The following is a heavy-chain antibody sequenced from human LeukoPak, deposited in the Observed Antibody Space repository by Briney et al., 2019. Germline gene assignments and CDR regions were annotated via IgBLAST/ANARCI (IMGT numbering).Heavy chain of an antibody. CDR1: GGTFSGYA. J-gene: IGHJ5*02. CDR2: IIPILGIA. V-gene: IGHV1-69*04. CDR3: ARETYCGGDCYSELWFDP. Sequence: SVKVSCKASGGTFSGYAFSWVRQAPGQGLEWMGRIIPILGIANYAQKFQGRVTITADKSTSTAYMELSSLRSEDTAVYYCARETYCGGDCYSELWFDPWGQGTLVTVSS. D-gene: IGHD2-21*02.